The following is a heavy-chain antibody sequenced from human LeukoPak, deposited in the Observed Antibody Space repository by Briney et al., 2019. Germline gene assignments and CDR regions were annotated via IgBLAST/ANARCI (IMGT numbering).Heavy chain of an antibody. J-gene: IGHJ4*02. V-gene: IGHV4-4*02. CDR1: GGSISSSNW. D-gene: IGHD5-12*01. CDR2: IYHSGST. CDR3: ARGRRGSSGYDDGGIQAVLFKKKQYYFDY. Sequence: PSETLSLTCAVSGGSISSSNWWSWIRQPPGKGLEWIGEIYHSGSTNYNPSLKSRVTISVDTSKNQFSLKLSSVTAADTAVYYCARGRRGSSGYDDGGIQAVLFKKKQYYFDYWGQGTLVTVSS.